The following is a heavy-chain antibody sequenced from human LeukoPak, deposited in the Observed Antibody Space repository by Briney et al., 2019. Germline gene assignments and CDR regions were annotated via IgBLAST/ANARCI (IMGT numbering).Heavy chain of an antibody. D-gene: IGHD2-15*01. CDR2: ISSSSSTI. CDR3: AREGYCSGGSCYSSAFDI. V-gene: IGHV3-48*02. J-gene: IGHJ3*02. Sequence: SGGSLRLSCAASGFTFSSYSMNWVRQAPGKGLEWVSYISSSSSTIYYADSVKGRFTISRDNAKNSLYLQMNSLRDEDTAVYYCAREGYCSGGSCYSSAFDIWGQGTMVTVSS. CDR1: GFTFSSYS.